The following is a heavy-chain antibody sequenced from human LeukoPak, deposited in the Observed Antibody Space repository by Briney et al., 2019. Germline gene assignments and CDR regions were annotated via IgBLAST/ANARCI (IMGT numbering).Heavy chain of an antibody. CDR1: GFTFSDYY. D-gene: IGHD3-9*01. J-gene: IGHJ4*02. CDR2: ISSSGSTI. CDR3: ARAGYYDILTGYVREIDY. Sequence: GRSLRLSCAASGFTFSDYYMSWIRQAPGKGLEWVSYISSSGSTIYYADSVRGRFTISRDNAKNSLYLQMNSLRAEDTAVYYCARAGYYDILTGYVREIDYWGQGTLVTVSS. V-gene: IGHV3-11*04.